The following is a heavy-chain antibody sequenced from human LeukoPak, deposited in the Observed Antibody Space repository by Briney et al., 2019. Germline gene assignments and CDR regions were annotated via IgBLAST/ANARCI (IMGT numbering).Heavy chain of an antibody. Sequence: ASVKVSCKASGYTLTSYGISWVRQAPGQGLEWMGWISAYNGNTNYAQKLQGRVTMTTDTSTSTAYMELRSLRSDDTAVYYCATTRYDILTGYSDFYSGHGTLVTVSS. CDR1: GYTLTSYG. D-gene: IGHD3-9*01. V-gene: IGHV1-18*01. J-gene: IGHJ4*01. CDR2: ISAYNGNT. CDR3: ATTRYDILTGYSDFY.